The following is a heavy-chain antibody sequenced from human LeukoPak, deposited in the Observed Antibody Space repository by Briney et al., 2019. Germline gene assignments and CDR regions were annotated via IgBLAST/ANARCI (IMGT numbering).Heavy chain of an antibody. Sequence: PGGSLRLSCAASGFTFSSHSMNWVRQTPGKGLEWVPSIGGRSSSFYYADSVKGRFTISRDNAKNSLYLQTNSLRAEDTAVYYCVRESGGTYYEAFDIWGQGTMVTVSS. CDR1: GFTFSSHS. D-gene: IGHD1-26*01. CDR2: IGGRSSSF. J-gene: IGHJ3*02. CDR3: VRESGGTYYEAFDI. V-gene: IGHV3-21*01.